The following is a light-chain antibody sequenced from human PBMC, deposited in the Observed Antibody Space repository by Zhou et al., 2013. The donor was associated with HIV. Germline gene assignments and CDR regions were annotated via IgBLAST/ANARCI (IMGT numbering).Light chain of an antibody. V-gene: IGKV1-33*01. CDR1: QDITKY. J-gene: IGKJ1*01. CDR3: QQYSDYPRT. Sequence: EIQMTQSPSSLSASLGDRVSITCQASQDITKYLNWYQQKPGKAPKLLISDASDLETGVPSRFSGSGSGTDFTLTISSLQPDDLATYYCQQYSDYPRTFGQGTKVEI. CDR2: DAS.